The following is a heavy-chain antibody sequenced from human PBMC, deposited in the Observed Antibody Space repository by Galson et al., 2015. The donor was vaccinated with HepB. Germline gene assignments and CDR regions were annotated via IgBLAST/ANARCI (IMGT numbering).Heavy chain of an antibody. V-gene: IGHV1-8*01. J-gene: IGHJ5*02. CDR3: ARGTYYSSGWHNWFDP. D-gene: IGHD6-19*01. CDR2: MNPHRGHT. Sequence: SVKVSCKASGYTFTSYDINWVRQATGQGLEWMGWMNPHRGHTGYAQKFQGRVTLPRHTSIRTAYMELSSLRSADTAVYYCARGTYYSSGWHNWFDPWGQGTLVTVSA. CDR1: GYTFTSYD.